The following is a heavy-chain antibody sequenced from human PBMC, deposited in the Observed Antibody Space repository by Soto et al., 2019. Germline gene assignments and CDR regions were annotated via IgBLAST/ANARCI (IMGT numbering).Heavy chain of an antibody. J-gene: IGHJ5*02. CDR3: AKGLSGSWYGWFDP. V-gene: IGHV3-30*18. D-gene: IGHD6-13*01. CDR1: GFTFSSYD. Sequence: PGGSLRLSCAASGFTFSSYDMHWVRQAPGKGLEWVAVISYDGSNKYYADSVKGRFTISRDNSKNTLYLQMNSLRAEDTAVYYCAKGLSGSWYGWFDPWGQGTLVTVSS. CDR2: ISYDGSNK.